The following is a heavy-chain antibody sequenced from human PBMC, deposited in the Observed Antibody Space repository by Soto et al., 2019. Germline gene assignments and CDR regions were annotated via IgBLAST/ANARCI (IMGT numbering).Heavy chain of an antibody. CDR1: GFTFSNYA. D-gene: IGHD6-13*01. CDR3: AKDSGVTAWKDYFDY. J-gene: IGHJ4*02. CDR2: ISGSGGST. Sequence: GGSLRLSCAASGFTFSNYAMTWVRQAPGKGLEWVSGISGSGGSTYYTESVKSRFTISRDNSKNTLYLQMNSLRAEDTAVYYCAKDSGVTAWKDYFDYWGQGTLVTVSS. V-gene: IGHV3-23*01.